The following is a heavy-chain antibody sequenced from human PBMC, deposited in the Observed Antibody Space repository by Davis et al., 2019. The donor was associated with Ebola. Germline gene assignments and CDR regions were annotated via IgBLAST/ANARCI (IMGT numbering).Heavy chain of an antibody. Sequence: SETLSLTCAVYGGSFSGYYWSWHRQPPGKGLERIGEISHSERINYNPSLKSRVTISVDTSKNQFSLKLSSVTAADTAVYYCASLLTYYYDSGTYSSPYYFDHWGQGTLVTVSS. J-gene: IGHJ4*02. CDR2: ISHSERI. V-gene: IGHV4-34*01. D-gene: IGHD3-10*01. CDR1: GGSFSGYY. CDR3: ASLLTYYYDSGTYSSPYYFDH.